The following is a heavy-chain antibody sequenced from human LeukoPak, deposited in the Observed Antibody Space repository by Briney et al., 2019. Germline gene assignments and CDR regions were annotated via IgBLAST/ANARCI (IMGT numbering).Heavy chain of an antibody. Sequence: PGGSLRPSCAASGFTFSSYSMNWVRQAPGKGLEWVSYISSSSSTIYYADSVKGRFTISRDNAKNSLYLQMNSLRAEDTAVYYCASRDPCSATTCYGLAYWGQGTLVTLSS. J-gene: IGHJ4*02. V-gene: IGHV3-48*01. CDR3: ASRDPCSATTCYGLAY. CDR2: ISSSSSTI. D-gene: IGHD1-26*01. CDR1: GFTFSSYS.